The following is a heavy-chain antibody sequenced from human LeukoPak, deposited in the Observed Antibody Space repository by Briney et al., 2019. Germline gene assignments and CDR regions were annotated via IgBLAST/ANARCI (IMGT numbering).Heavy chain of an antibody. V-gene: IGHV4-34*01. J-gene: IGHJ6*03. CDR2: INHSGST. D-gene: IGHD3-16*01. CDR1: GGSFSGYY. Sequence: SETLSLTCAVYGGSFSGYYWSWIRQPPGKGLEWIGEINHSGSTNYIPSLKSRVTISVDTSKNQFSLKLSSVTAADTAVYYCATRGQSGHHYYYMDVWGKGTTVTVSS. CDR3: ATRGQSGHHYYYMDV.